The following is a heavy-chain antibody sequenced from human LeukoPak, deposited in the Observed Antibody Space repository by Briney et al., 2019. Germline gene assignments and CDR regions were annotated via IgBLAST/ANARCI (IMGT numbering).Heavy chain of an antibody. CDR1: GYTFTSYY. D-gene: IGHD6-19*01. CDR2: INPSGGST. V-gene: IGHV1-46*01. CDR3: ARDKQWLVTDY. J-gene: IGHJ4*02. Sequence: RASVKVSCKASGYTFTSYYMHWVRQAPGQGLEWMGIINPSGGSTSYAQKFQGRVTMTRDTSTSTVYMELSRLRSEDTAMYYCARDKQWLVTDYWGQGTLVTVSS.